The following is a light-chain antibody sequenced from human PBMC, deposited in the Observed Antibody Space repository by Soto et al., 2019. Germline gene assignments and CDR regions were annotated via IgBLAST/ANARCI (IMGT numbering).Light chain of an antibody. CDR3: QQYGSSPIT. Sequence: IGLSMSPGTLSLYKGERATLSCRASQSFSSTYLAWYQQKPGQAPRLLVYGASSRATGIPDRFSGFGSGTDFTLTISRLEPEDFAVYFCQQYGSSPITFGQRTRLE. J-gene: IGKJ5*01. V-gene: IGKV3-20*01. CDR1: QSFSSTY. CDR2: GAS.